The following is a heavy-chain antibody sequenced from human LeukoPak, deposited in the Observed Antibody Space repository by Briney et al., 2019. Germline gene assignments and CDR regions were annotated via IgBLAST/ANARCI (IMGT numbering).Heavy chain of an antibody. CDR2: IIPIFGTT. D-gene: IGHD6-6*01. V-gene: IGHV1-69*05. Sequence: SVKVSCKAFGYTFTSNYMHWVRQAPGQGLEWMGGIIPIFGTTSYAQKFQGRVTITTDKSTSTAYMELSSLRSEDTAVYYCARDPPGRPYSSSSYGWGQGTLVTVSS. J-gene: IGHJ4*02. CDR3: ARDPPGRPYSSSSYG. CDR1: GYTFTSNY.